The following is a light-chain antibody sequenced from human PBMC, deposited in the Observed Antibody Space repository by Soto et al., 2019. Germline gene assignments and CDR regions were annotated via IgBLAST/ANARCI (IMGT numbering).Light chain of an antibody. J-gene: IGKJ4*01. CDR2: GAS. CDR3: QQYNEWPLT. V-gene: IGKV3-15*01. CDR1: QSVSSD. Sequence: EIVMTQSPATPSVSPGERATLSCRASQSVSSDLAWYQQKPGQAPRLLIYGASTRATGIPATFSGSGSGTEFTLTITSLQSEDFAVYYCQQYNEWPLTFGGGTKVEIK.